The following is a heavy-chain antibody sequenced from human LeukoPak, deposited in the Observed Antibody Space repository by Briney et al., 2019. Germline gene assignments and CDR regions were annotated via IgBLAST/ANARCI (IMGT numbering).Heavy chain of an antibody. CDR2: ISGSGTTI. D-gene: IGHD6-13*01. J-gene: IGHJ5*02. V-gene: IGHV3-23*01. Sequence: PGGSLRLSCAASGFSFTSYAMSWVRQAPGKGLDWVSGISGSGTTIYYADSAKGRFTISRDNSKNTLYLQMNSLRAEDTAVYYCARGLLAAAGTNWFDPWGQGTLVTVSS. CDR3: ARGLLAAAGTNWFDP. CDR1: GFSFTSYA.